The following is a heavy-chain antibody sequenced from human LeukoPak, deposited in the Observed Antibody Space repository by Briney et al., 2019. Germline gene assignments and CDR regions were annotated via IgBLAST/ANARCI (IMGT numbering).Heavy chain of an antibody. CDR2: ISSSSSYI. D-gene: IGHD3-3*01. CDR3: ATPGAAFGVVISFDY. J-gene: IGHJ4*02. V-gene: IGHV3-21*04. CDR1: GFTFSSYS. Sequence: PGGSLRLSCAASGFTFSSYSMNWVRQAPGKGLEWVSSISSSSSYIYYADSVKGRFTISRDNSKNTLYLQMNSLRAEDTAVYYCATPGAAFGVVISFDYWGQGTLVTVSS.